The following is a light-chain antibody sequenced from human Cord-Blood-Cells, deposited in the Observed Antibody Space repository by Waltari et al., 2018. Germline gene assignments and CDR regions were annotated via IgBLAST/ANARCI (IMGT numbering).Light chain of an antibody. V-gene: IGLV2-11*02. CDR3: CSYAGSYTYYV. J-gene: IGLJ1*01. Sequence: QSALTQPRSVSGSPGQSVTIPFTGTSSDVGGYNYVSWYQHHPGKAPKLMIYDVSKRPSGVPDRFSGSKSGNTASLTISGLQAEDEADYYCCSYAGSYTYYVFGTGTKVTVL. CDR2: DVS. CDR1: SSDVGGYNY.